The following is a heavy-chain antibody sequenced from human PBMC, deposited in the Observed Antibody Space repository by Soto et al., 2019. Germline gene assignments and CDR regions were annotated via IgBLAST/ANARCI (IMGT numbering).Heavy chain of an antibody. D-gene: IGHD3-22*01. CDR1: GVTFSSYT. J-gene: IGHJ4*02. CDR3: AKDHNYDSSGYGFDC. CDR2: INSRSNYI. V-gene: IGHV3-21*01. Sequence: SLRLSCAASGVTFSSYTMNWVRQAPGKGLEWVSSINSRSNYIYQADSVKGRFTISRDNAKNSLYLQMNSLRVEDTAVYYCAKDHNYDSSGYGFDCWGRGTLVTVSS.